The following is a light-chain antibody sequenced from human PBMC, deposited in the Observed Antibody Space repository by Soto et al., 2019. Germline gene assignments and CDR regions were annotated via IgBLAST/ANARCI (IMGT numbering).Light chain of an antibody. Sequence: IFLPHPQASQAVSLGERATINCKSSHNILYSSDNKNYLSWYQQRPGQPPKLLFYWASTRESGVPDRFSGSGSGTHFTLTITSLQAEDVAIYYCPHYYSSPQTFGQGTKVDI. CDR3: PHYYSSPQT. V-gene: IGKV4-1*01. CDR2: WAS. CDR1: HNILYSSDNKNY. J-gene: IGKJ1*01.